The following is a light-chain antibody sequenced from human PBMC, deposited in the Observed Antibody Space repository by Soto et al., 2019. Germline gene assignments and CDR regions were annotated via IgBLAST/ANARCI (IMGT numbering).Light chain of an antibody. CDR1: QSVSSY. Sequence: EIVLTHSPATLSLSPGERATLSCRASQSVSSYLAWYQQKPGQAPRLLIYDASNRATGIPARFSGSGSGTDFTLTISSLEPEDFAVYYCQQRSNWLSITFGQGTRLEIK. CDR3: QQRSNWLSIT. J-gene: IGKJ5*01. V-gene: IGKV3-11*01. CDR2: DAS.